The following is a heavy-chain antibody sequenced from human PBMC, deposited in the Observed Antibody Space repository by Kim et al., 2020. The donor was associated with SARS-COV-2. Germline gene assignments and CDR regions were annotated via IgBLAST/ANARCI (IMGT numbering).Heavy chain of an antibody. Sequence: GDRNYAQAFQGRVRVTRDTSIDTLYMELTSLRSDDTAVYYGARGHNYGFDYWGQGTLVTVSS. CDR2: GDR. CDR3: ARGHNYGFDY. V-gene: IGHV1-2*02. D-gene: IGHD5-18*01. J-gene: IGHJ4*02.